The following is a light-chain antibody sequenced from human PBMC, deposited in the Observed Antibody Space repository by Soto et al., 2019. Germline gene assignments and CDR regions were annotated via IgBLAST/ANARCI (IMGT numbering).Light chain of an antibody. Sequence: DIQMTQSPSSLSASGGDRVTITCRASQSISNYLNWYQQKPGKAPNLLIYAASSLQSGVPSRFSGSGSGTDFTLTIRSLQPEDFATYYCQQSYITPWTFGQGTKVAI. CDR1: QSISNY. CDR2: AAS. CDR3: QQSYITPWT. J-gene: IGKJ1*01. V-gene: IGKV1-39*01.